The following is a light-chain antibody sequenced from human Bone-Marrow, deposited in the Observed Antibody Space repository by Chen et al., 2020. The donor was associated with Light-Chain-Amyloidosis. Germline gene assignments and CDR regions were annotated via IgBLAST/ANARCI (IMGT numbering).Light chain of an antibody. J-gene: IGLJ1*01. Sequence: QSALTQPASVSGSPGQSITISCTGTSSDVGGDNHVSRYQQHPDKAPKLMIYEVTNRPSWVPDRFSGSKSDNTASLTISGLQTEDEADYFCSSYTSTNTLVFGSGTRVTVL. CDR2: EVT. CDR1: SSDVGGDNH. V-gene: IGLV2-14*01. CDR3: SSYTSTNTLV.